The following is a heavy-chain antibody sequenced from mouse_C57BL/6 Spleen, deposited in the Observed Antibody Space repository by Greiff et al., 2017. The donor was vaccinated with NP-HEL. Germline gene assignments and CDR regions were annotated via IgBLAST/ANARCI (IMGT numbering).Heavy chain of an antibody. J-gene: IGHJ3*01. CDR2: ISSGGSYT. V-gene: IGHV5-6*01. CDR3: ARTGDYGSSDLAWFAY. CDR1: GFTFSSYG. D-gene: IGHD1-1*01. Sequence: EVKLMESGGDLVKPGGSLKLSCAASGFTFSSYGMSWVRQTPDKRLEWVATISSGGSYTYYPDSVKGRFTISRDNAKNTLYLQMRRLKSEDTAMYYCARTGDYGSSDLAWFAYWGQGTLVTVSA.